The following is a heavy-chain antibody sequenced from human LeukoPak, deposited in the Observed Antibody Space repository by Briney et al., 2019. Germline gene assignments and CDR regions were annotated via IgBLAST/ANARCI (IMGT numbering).Heavy chain of an antibody. CDR1: GGSFSGYY. CDR2: INHSGST. J-gene: IGHJ6*02. CDR3: ARDSGRVVSLPYYYYYGMDV. D-gene: IGHD1-26*01. V-gene: IGHV4-34*01. Sequence: SETLSLTCAVYGGSFSGYYWSWIRQPPGKGLEWIGEINHSGSTNYNPSLKSRVTISVDTSKNQFSLKLSSVTAADTAVYYCARDSGRVVSLPYYYYYGMDVWGQGTTVTVSS.